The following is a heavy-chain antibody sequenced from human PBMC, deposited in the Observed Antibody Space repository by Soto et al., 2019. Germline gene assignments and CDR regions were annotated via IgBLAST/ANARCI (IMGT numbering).Heavy chain of an antibody. CDR1: GYTLNELS. Sequence: ASVKVSCKVSGYTLNELSMHWVRQAPGKGLEWMGGFDPEDGETIYAQKFQGRVTMTEDTSTDTAYMELSSLRSEDTAVYYCASSSGYYYDFDYWGQGTLVTVSS. V-gene: IGHV1-24*01. J-gene: IGHJ4*02. CDR3: ASSSGYYYDFDY. CDR2: FDPEDGET. D-gene: IGHD3-22*01.